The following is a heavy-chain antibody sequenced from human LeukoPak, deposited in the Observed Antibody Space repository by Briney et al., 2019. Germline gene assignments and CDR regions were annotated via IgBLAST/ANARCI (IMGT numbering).Heavy chain of an antibody. V-gene: IGHV3-9*01. J-gene: IGHJ6*02. CDR3: AKDTAFDHYYYYGMDV. CDR1: GFTFDDYA. D-gene: IGHD2-2*01. CDR2: ISWNSGSI. Sequence: GRSLRLSCAASGFTFDDYAMHWVRQAPGKGLEWVSGISWNSGSIGYADSVKGRFTISRDNAKNSLYLQMNSLGAEDTALYYCAKDTAFDHYYYYGMDVWGQGTTVTVSS.